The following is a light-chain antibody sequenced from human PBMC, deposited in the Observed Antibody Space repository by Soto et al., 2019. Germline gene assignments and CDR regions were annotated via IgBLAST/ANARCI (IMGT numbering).Light chain of an antibody. V-gene: IGKV3-15*01. Sequence: VMTQSPATLSVSPGERATLSCRASHNVTINVGWYQQKPGQAPRLLIHGASTRATGIPARFSGSGSGTELTLTISSLQSEDSAVYHCQQYHNWYSFGQGSNLEIK. CDR3: QQYHNWYS. J-gene: IGKJ2*03. CDR2: GAS. CDR1: HNVTIN.